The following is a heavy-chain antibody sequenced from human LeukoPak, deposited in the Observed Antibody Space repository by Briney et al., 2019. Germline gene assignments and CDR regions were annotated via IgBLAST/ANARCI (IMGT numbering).Heavy chain of an antibody. D-gene: IGHD6-13*01. V-gene: IGHV1-8*01. J-gene: IGHJ4*02. CDR2: MNPNSGNT. Sequence: ASVKVSCKASGYTFTSYDINWVRQATGQGLEWMGWMNPNSGNTGYAQKFQGRVTMTRNTSISTAYMELSSLRSEDTAVYYCARHKSVAAADTGSLFDCWGQGTLVTVSS. CDR3: ARHKSVAAADTGSLFDC. CDR1: GYTFTSYD.